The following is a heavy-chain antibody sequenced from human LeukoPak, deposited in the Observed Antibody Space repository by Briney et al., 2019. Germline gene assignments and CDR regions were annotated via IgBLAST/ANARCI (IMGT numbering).Heavy chain of an antibody. D-gene: IGHD3-22*01. CDR1: GGSISSYY. CDR3: ARSGSYYYDSSGSFFDY. CDR2: IYYSGST. Sequence: SETLSLTCTVSGGSISSYYWSWIRQPPGKGLEWIGYIYYSGSTNYNPSLKSRVTISVDTSKNQFSLKLSSVTAADTAVYYCARSGSYYYDSSGSFFDYWSQGTLVTVSS. V-gene: IGHV4-59*01. J-gene: IGHJ4*02.